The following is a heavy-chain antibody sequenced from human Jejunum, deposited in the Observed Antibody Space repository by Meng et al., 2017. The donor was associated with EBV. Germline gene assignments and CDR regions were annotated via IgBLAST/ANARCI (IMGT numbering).Heavy chain of an antibody. CDR2: IFHIGTT. CDR1: GGSIRSSNW. V-gene: IGHV4-4*02. Sequence: QAQPHGSGPGLVKPLGTLALTCAVSGGSIRSSNWWSWVRQPPGKGPEWIGEIFHIGTTNYNPTLKSRVTMSVDKSKNHFSLKLTSVTAADTAVYYCARDGGPSGSYAYWFDPWGQGTLVTVSS. CDR3: ARDGGPSGSYAYWFDP. J-gene: IGHJ5*02. D-gene: IGHD1-26*01.